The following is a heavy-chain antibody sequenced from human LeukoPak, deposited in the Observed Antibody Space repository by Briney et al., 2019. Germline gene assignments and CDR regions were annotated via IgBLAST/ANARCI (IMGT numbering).Heavy chain of an antibody. V-gene: IGHV3-23*01. CDR1: GFTFSNFG. J-gene: IGHJ3*02. CDR3: ARGRQNSGSYSDAFDM. CDR2: ISGSGGST. Sequence: GGSLRLSCAASGFTFSNFGMSWVRQAPGKGLEWVSVISGSGGSTYYADSVKGRFTISRDNSKNTLYLQMNSLRAEDTAVYYCARGRQNSGSYSDAFDMWGQGTMVTVSS. D-gene: IGHD1-26*01.